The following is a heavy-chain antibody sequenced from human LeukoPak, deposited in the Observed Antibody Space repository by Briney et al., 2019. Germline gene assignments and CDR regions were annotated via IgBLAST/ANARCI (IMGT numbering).Heavy chain of an antibody. CDR3: ATQGNAFDI. J-gene: IGHJ3*02. V-gene: IGHV4-30-2*01. CDR1: GGSISSGGYS. CDR2: IYHSGST. Sequence: SQTLSLTCAVSGGSISSGGYSWSWIRQPPGKGLEWIGYIYHSGSTYYNPSLKSRVTISVDKSKNQFSLKLSSVTAADTAVYYCATQGNAFDIWGQGTMVTVSS.